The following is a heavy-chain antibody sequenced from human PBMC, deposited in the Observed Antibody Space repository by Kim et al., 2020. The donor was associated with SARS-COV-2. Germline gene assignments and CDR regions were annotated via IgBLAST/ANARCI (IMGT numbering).Heavy chain of an antibody. CDR3: ARVCLNNWYFDL. CDR2: TRNKANSHTT. CDR1: GFTFSDHY. J-gene: IGHJ2*01. D-gene: IGHD3-10*02. Sequence: GGSLRLSCAASGFTFSDHYMDWVRQAPGKGLEWVGRTRNKANSHTTEYAASVKGRFTISRDDSKNSLYLQMNSLKTEDTAVYSCARVCLNNWYFDLWGRGTLVTVSS. V-gene: IGHV3-72*01.